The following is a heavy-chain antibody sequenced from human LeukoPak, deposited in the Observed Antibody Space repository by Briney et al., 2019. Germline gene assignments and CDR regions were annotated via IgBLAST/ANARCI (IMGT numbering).Heavy chain of an antibody. CDR3: ARDLAYSRLDY. D-gene: IGHD5-18*01. J-gene: IGHJ4*02. CDR1: GLTFSSSW. Sequence: GGSLRLSCAVSGLTFSSSWMDWVRQAPGKGLEWVASINPDGNKKYSADSVKGRFTISRDNAENSLYLQMNSLRVENTAFYYCARDLAYSRLDYWGQGMLVTVSS. V-gene: IGHV3-7*01. CDR2: INPDGNKK.